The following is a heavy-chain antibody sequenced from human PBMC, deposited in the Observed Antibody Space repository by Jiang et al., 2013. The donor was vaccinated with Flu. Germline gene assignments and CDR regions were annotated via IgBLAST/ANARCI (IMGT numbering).Heavy chain of an antibody. D-gene: IGHD3-10*01. CDR2: IYTSGST. CDR1: GGSISSYY. CDR3: ARGSDIGFGEFDP. J-gene: IGHJ5*02. Sequence: ETLSLTCTVSGGSISSYYWSWIRQPPGKGLEWIGRIYTSGSTNYNPSLKSRVTMSVDTSKNQFSLKLSSVTAADTAVYYCARGSDIGFGEFDPWGQGTLVTVSS. V-gene: IGHV4-4*07.